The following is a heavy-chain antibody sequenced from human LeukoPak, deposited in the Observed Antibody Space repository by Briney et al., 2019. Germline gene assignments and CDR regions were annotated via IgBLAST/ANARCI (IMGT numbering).Heavy chain of an antibody. Sequence: PGGSLRLSCAASGFTFDDYGMSWVRQAPGKGLEWVSGINWNGGSTGYADSVKGRFTISRDNAKNFLYLQMNSLRAEDTALYYCARDIYCGGDCYSATYYFDYWGQGTLVTVSS. V-gene: IGHV3-20*04. D-gene: IGHD2-21*01. CDR2: INWNGGST. CDR3: ARDIYCGGDCYSATYYFDY. CDR1: GFTFDDYG. J-gene: IGHJ4*02.